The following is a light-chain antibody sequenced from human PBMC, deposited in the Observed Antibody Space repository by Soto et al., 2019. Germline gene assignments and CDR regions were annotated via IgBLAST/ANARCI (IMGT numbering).Light chain of an antibody. CDR2: ATS. CDR1: SSDVGNYNL. Sequence: QSALTQPAAVSGSPGQSITISCTGTSSDVGNYNLVSWYQQYPGKAPKLMIYATSKRPSGVSNRFSGSKSGDTASLTISGLQAEDEADYYCCLYAVTFDVFGTGTKLTVL. CDR3: CLYAVTFDV. J-gene: IGLJ1*01. V-gene: IGLV2-23*01.